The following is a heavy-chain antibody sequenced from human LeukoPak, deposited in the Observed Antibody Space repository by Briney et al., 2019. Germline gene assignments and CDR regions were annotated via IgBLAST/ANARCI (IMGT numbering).Heavy chain of an antibody. Sequence: GGSLRLSCAASGFTFSNAWMSWVRQAPGEGPEWVGRIKSKTDGGTTDYAAPVKGRFTISRDDSKNTLYLQMNSLKTEDTAVYYCTTGYYGSGSYYGAYFDYWGQGTLVTVSS. J-gene: IGHJ4*02. CDR2: IKSKTDGGTT. D-gene: IGHD3-10*01. V-gene: IGHV3-15*01. CDR1: GFTFSNAW. CDR3: TTGYYGSGSYYGAYFDY.